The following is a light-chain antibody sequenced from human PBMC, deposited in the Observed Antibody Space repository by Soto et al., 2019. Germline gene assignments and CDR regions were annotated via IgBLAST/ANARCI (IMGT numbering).Light chain of an antibody. Sequence: IGLTQSPGTLSLSPGERATLSCRASQSVSSSYLAWYQQKPGQAPRLLIYGASSRATGIPDRFSGSGSGTDFTLTISRLEPEDFAVYYCQQYGSSVTFGPGTKVDIK. CDR2: GAS. V-gene: IGKV3-20*01. CDR1: QSVSSSY. CDR3: QQYGSSVT. J-gene: IGKJ3*01.